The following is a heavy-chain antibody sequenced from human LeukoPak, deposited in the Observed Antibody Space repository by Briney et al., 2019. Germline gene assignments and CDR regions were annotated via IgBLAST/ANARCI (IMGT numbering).Heavy chain of an antibody. J-gene: IGHJ4*02. Sequence: GRSLRLSCTASGFTFGDYAMSWVRQAPGKGLEGGGFIRSKAYGGTTEYAASVKGRFTISRDDDKSIAYLQMNSLKTEDTAVYYCTRDEYYYDSSGYYYLDWGQGTLVTVSS. D-gene: IGHD3-22*01. V-gene: IGHV3-49*04. CDR1: GFTFGDYA. CDR3: TRDEYYYDSSGYYYLD. CDR2: IRSKAYGGTT.